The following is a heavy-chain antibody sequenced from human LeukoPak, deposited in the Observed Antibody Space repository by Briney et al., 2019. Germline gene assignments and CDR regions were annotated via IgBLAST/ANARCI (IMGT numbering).Heavy chain of an antibody. CDR3: ARNKRGDY. CDR2: IKYDGSEK. D-gene: IGHD1-1*01. Sequence: PGGSLRLSCAVSGFTFTTYWMSWARQAPGKGLEWVANIKYDGSEKYYVDSGKGRFTISRDNAKNSLFLQMNSLRAEDTAIYYCARNKRGDYWGQGTLVTVSS. J-gene: IGHJ4*02. CDR1: GFTFTTYW. V-gene: IGHV3-7*01.